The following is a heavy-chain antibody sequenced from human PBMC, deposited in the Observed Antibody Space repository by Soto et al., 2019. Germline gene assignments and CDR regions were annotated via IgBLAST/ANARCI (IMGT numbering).Heavy chain of an antibody. CDR3: ATTRITMRVVAPRDY. J-gene: IGHJ4*02. Sequence: ASVKVSCKASGSTFTGYYMHWVRQAPGQGLEWMGWINPNSGGTNYAQKFQGRVTMTRDTSISTAYMELSRLRSDDTAAYYGATTRITMRVVAPRDYWGQGSRGAVAS. V-gene: IGHV1-2*02. CDR1: GSTFTGYY. CDR2: INPNSGGT. D-gene: IGHD3-22*01.